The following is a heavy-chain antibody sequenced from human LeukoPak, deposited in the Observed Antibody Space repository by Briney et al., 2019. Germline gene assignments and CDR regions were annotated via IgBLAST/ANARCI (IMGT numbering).Heavy chain of an antibody. Sequence: SETLSLTCTVSGGSISSSSYYWGWIRQPPGKGLEWIGSIYYSGSTYYNPSLNSRVTISVDTSKNQFSLKLTSVTAADTAVYYCCGSGWFAGPFGYWGQGALVTVSS. D-gene: IGHD6-19*01. V-gene: IGHV4-39*07. J-gene: IGHJ4*02. CDR3: CGSGWFAGPFGY. CDR1: GGSISSSSYY. CDR2: IYYSGST.